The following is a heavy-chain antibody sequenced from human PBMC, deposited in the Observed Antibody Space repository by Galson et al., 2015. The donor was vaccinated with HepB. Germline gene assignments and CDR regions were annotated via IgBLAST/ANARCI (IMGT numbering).Heavy chain of an antibody. Sequence: SLRLSCAASGFTFSSYAMHWVRPAPGNGLEWVAVISYDGSNKYYADSVKGRFTISRDNSKNTLYLQMNSLRDEDTAVYYCAREAHYDYSPTWGDGLVYYYMDFWGKGTTVTVSS. V-gene: IGHV3-30-3*01. CDR1: GFTFSSYA. CDR3: AREAHYDYSPTWGDGLVYYYMDF. J-gene: IGHJ6*03. D-gene: IGHD5-12*01. CDR2: ISYDGSNK.